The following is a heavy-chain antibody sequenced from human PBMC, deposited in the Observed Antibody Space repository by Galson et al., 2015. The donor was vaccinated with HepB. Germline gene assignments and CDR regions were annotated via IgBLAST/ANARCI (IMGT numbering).Heavy chain of an antibody. CDR2: IIPIFRTA. Sequence: SVKVSCKVSGGTFRTNVISWVRQAPGQGLEWMGGIIPIFRTANYAQKFQGRVTITADESTSTAYLQWSSLKASDTAMYYCARLEEAAGTDWFDPWGQGTLVTISS. CDR3: ARLEEAAGTDWFDP. D-gene: IGHD6-13*01. V-gene: IGHV1-69*13. CDR1: GGTFRTNV. J-gene: IGHJ5*02.